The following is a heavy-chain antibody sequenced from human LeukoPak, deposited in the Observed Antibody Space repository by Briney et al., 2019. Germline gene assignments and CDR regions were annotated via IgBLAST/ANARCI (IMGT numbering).Heavy chain of an antibody. V-gene: IGHV3-23*01. Sequence: GGSLRLSFAAPGLTLTSYSMSWVGQAPGKGLEWVSSISASPFSTYYADSVKGRFTISRDNSKNTLYLQMNTLRAEDTAVYYCARAEIWGQGTLVTVSS. J-gene: IGHJ4*02. CDR2: ISASPFST. CDR3: ARAEI. CDR1: GLTLTSYS.